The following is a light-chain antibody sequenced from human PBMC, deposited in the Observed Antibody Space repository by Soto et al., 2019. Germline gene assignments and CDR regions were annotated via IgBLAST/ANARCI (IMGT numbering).Light chain of an antibody. Sequence: QSVLTQPASVSGSPRQSITISCTGASSDVGGYTYVSWYQQHPGKAPKLMIYEVNNRPSGVSHRFSGSKSGNTASLTISGLQAEDEAAYYCSSYTSSSTLYVLGTGTKLTVL. CDR1: SSDVGGYTY. V-gene: IGLV2-14*01. J-gene: IGLJ1*01. CDR2: EVN. CDR3: SSYTSSSTLYV.